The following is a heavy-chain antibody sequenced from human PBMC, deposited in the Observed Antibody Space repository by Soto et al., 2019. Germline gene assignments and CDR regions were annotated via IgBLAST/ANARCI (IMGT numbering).Heavy chain of an antibody. Sequence: ASVKVSCKASGYTFTSYGISWVRQAPGQGLEWMGWISAYNGNTKYSQKFQGRVTMTRDTSTSTAYMELSSLRSEDTAVYYCARAQTGCYYYYGMDVWGQGTTVTVS. V-gene: IGHV1-18*04. J-gene: IGHJ6*02. CDR3: ARAQTGCYYYYGMDV. CDR2: ISAYNGNT. CDR1: GYTFTSYG.